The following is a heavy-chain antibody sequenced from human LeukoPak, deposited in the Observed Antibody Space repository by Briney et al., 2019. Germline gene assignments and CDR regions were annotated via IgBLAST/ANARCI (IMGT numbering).Heavy chain of an antibody. CDR1: GGTFSSYA. CDR2: IIPIFGTA. Sequence: SVTVSCTASGGTFSSYAISWVRQAPGQGLEWMGGIIPIFGTANYAQKFQGRVTITADESTSTAYMELSSLRSEDTAVYYCARGSKQQLVLLMSGGMDVWGQGTTVTVSS. V-gene: IGHV1-69*01. J-gene: IGHJ6*02. D-gene: IGHD6-6*01. CDR3: ARGSKQQLVLLMSGGMDV.